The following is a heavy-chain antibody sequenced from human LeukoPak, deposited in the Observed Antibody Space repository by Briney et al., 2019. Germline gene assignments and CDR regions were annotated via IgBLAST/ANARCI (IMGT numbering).Heavy chain of an antibody. CDR1: GYTFTSYS. Sequence: ASVKVSCKASGYTFTSYSLSWVRQAPGQGLEWMGWIDPNSGGTNYAQKFLGSVTMTGDTSINTAFMELSRLRSDDTAIYYCARGRGTTMVRGVITNYFDLWGRGSLVTVSS. V-gene: IGHV1-2*02. J-gene: IGHJ2*01. CDR2: IDPNSGGT. CDR3: ARGRGTTMVRGVITNYFDL. D-gene: IGHD3-10*01.